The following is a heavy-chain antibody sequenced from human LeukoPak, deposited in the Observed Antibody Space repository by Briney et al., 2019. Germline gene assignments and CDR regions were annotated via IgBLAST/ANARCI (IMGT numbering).Heavy chain of an antibody. Sequence: SVKVSCKASGGTFSSYAISWVRQAPGQGLEWMGGIIPIFGTANYAQKFQGRVTITTDESTSTAYMELSSLRSEDTAVYYCARAVPGGGDPYYYYYMDVWGKGTTVTVSS. V-gene: IGHV1-69*05. CDR3: ARAVPGGGDPYYYYYMDV. D-gene: IGHD2-21*02. CDR2: IIPIFGTA. J-gene: IGHJ6*03. CDR1: GGTFSSYA.